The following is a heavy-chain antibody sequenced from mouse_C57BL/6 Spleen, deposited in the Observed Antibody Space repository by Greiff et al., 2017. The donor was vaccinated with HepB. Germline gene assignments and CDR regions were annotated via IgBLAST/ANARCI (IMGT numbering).Heavy chain of an antibody. CDR2: ISRGSSTI. CDR3: ARKYGYYFDY. D-gene: IGHD2-2*01. J-gene: IGHJ2*01. V-gene: IGHV5-17*01. Sequence: EVKLVESGGGLVKPGGSLKLSCTASGFTFSGYGMHWVRQAPGKGLEWVAYISRGSSTIYYANTVKGRFTISKDNATNTLFLQMIRLRSEDTALYYCARKYGYYFDYWGQGTTLTVAS. CDR1: GFTFSGYG.